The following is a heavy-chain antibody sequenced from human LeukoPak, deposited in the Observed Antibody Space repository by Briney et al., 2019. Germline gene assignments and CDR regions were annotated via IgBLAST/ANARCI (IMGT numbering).Heavy chain of an antibody. V-gene: IGHV3-11*03. CDR1: GVTFSDYY. Sequence: PGGSLRLSCAASGVTFSDYYMSWLRQAPGKGLEWVSYISSSSSSRNYADSVKGRFTISRDNAKNSLYLQMNSLRVEDTAVYYCASAPRGTNWNDDWGQGTLVTVSS. J-gene: IGHJ5*02. D-gene: IGHD1/OR15-1a*01. CDR3: ASAPRGTNWNDD. CDR2: ISSSSSSR.